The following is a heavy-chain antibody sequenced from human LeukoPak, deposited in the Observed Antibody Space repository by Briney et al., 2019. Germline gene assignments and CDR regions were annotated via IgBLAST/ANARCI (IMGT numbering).Heavy chain of an antibody. J-gene: IGHJ6*03. CDR1: GYTFTGYY. CDR2: INPNSGGT. D-gene: IGHD5-18*01. Sequence: ASVKVSCKASGYTFTGYYMHWVRQAPGQGLEWMGWINPNSGGTNYAQKFQGRVTMTTDTSTSTAYMELRSLRSEDTAVYYCASRDGSGYSYGYIYYYMDVWGKGTTVTVSS. CDR3: ASRDGSGYSYGYIYYYMDV. V-gene: IGHV1-2*02.